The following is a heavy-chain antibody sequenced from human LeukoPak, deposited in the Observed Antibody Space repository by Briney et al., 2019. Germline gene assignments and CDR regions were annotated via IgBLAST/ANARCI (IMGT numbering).Heavy chain of an antibody. D-gene: IGHD5-12*01. V-gene: IGHV3-33*01. CDR2: IWYDGSNK. Sequence: GGSLRLSCAASGFTFSSYGMHWVRQAPGKGLEWVAVIWYDGSNKYHADSVKGRFTISRDNSKDTLYLQMNSLRAEDTAVYYCARENSGYDFALDYWGQGTLVTVSS. J-gene: IGHJ4*02. CDR3: ARENSGYDFALDY. CDR1: GFTFSSYG.